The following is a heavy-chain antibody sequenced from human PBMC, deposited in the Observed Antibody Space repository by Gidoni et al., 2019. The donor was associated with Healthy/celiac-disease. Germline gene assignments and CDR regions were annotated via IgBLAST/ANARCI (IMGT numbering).Heavy chain of an antibody. CDR2: IYHSGST. CDR3: ASLRDSSGYREDYFDY. V-gene: IGHV4-4*02. D-gene: IGHD3-22*01. J-gene: IGHJ4*02. Sequence: QVQLQESGPGLVKPSGTLSLTCAVSGGSIRRSNWWSGVRQPPGKGLEWIGEIYHSGSTNYNPSLKSRVTISVDKSKNQFSLKLSSVTAADTAVYYCASLRDSSGYREDYFDYWGQGTLVTVSS. CDR1: GGSIRRSNW.